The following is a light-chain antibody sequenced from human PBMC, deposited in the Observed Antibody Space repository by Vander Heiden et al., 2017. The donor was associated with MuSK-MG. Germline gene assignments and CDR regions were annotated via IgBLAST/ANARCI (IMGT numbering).Light chain of an antibody. J-gene: IGKJ5*01. CDR1: MTIGNMY. V-gene: IGKV3-20*01. CDR2: GAS. Sequence: DIALSPSPCTLSLCPGATPTLSCSASMTIGNMYLAWYQQNPGQAPRLLIYGASTRATGIPDRFSGSASETDFTLTISRLESEDFAVYYCQYYGSSFLTFGQGTRLEIK. CDR3: QYYGSSFLT.